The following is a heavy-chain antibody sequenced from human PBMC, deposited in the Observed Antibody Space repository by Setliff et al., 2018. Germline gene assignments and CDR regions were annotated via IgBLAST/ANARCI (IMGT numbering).Heavy chain of an antibody. CDR2: VYTSWST. CDR3: ARMSGFQYIDV. D-gene: IGHD3-3*01. CDR1: GGSFTPYY. Sequence: SETLSLTCTVSGGSFTPYYWSWIRQPPGKGLEWIGYVYTSWSTNYNPSLKSRVTISLDTSKNQFSLSLTSVTAEDTAVYYCARMSGFQYIDVWDKGTTVTVSS. J-gene: IGHJ6*03. V-gene: IGHV4-4*08.